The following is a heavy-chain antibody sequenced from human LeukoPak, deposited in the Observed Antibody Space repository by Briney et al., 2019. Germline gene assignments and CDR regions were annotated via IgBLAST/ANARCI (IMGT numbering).Heavy chain of an antibody. CDR1: GGSFSGYY. D-gene: IGHD3-3*02. J-gene: IGHJ4*02. V-gene: IGHV4-34*01. Sequence: SETLSLTCAVYGGSFSGYYWSWIRQPPGKGLEWIGEINHSGSTNYNPSLKSRVTISVDTSKNQFSLKLSSVTAEDTAVYYCARELVVRRVIFGAVIQSLYYFDYWGQGTLVTVSS. CDR2: INHSGST. CDR3: ARELVVRRVIFGAVIQSLYYFDY.